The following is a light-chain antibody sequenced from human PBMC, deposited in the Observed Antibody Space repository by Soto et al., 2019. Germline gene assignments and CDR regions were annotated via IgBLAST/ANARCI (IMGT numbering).Light chain of an antibody. CDR2: AAS. V-gene: IGKV1-39*01. CDR1: QSISSY. CDR3: QQIYSIPIT. Sequence: DIPMTQSPSSLSASFGDRVTIPCPASQSISSYLNWYQQKPGKAPKLLIYAASSLQSGVPSRFSGSGSGTHFTLTISSLQPEDFATYYCQQIYSIPITFGQGTRREI. J-gene: IGKJ5*01.